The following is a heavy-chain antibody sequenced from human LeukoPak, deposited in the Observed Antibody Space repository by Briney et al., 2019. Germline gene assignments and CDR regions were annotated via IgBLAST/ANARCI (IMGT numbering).Heavy chain of an antibody. CDR3: AKDRGPQWWGSFDY. CDR2: INPHSGDT. CDR1: GYTFTGYY. D-gene: IGHD3-16*01. Sequence: ASVKVSCKASGYTFTGYYIHWVRQAPAQGLEWMGLINPHSGDTNYAQSFQGRVTMTRDTSISTVYMDLSRLRSDDTAVYYCAKDRGPQWWGSFDYWGQGTLVTVSS. V-gene: IGHV1-2*02. J-gene: IGHJ4*02.